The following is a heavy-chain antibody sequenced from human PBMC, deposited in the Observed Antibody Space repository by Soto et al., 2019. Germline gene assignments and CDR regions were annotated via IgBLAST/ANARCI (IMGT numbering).Heavy chain of an antibody. D-gene: IGHD3-9*01. J-gene: IGHJ6*02. V-gene: IGHV4-30-4*01. Sequence: SETLSLTCTVSGGSISSGDYYWSWIRQPPGKGLEWIGYIYYSGSTYYNPSLKSRVTISVDTSKNQFSLKLSSVTAADTAVYYCARDKSNEYYDILTGYYRLTTYGMDVWGQGTTVTVSS. CDR3: ARDKSNEYYDILTGYYRLTTYGMDV. CDR2: IYYSGST. CDR1: GGSISSGDYY.